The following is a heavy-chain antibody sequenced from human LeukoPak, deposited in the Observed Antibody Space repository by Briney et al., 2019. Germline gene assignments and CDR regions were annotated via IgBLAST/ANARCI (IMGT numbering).Heavy chain of an antibody. CDR1: GYTFSNYG. Sequence: ASVKVSCKASGYTFSNYGISWVRQAPGQGLEWMGWISAYNGNTNYAQKLQGRVTMTTDTSTSTAYMELSSLRSEDTAVYYCAKNYDFLTGYANWGQGTLVTVSS. V-gene: IGHV1-18*01. D-gene: IGHD3-9*01. CDR3: AKNYDFLTGYAN. CDR2: ISAYNGNT. J-gene: IGHJ4*02.